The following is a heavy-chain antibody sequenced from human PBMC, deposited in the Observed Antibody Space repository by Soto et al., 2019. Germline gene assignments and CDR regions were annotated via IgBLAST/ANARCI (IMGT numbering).Heavy chain of an antibody. J-gene: IGHJ4*02. CDR2: MQPRSGRA. V-gene: IGHV1-8*01. D-gene: IGHD1-26*01. CDR3: ARGVTAGVDY. Sequence: QVQLVQSGTEVREPGASVKVSCKASGYSFTSLDINWVRQTTGQGLQWMGWMQPRSGRAGYAQKLQGRVTMTRDTSISTAYMELSSLTSDDTAFYYCARGVTAGVDYWGQGTLVTVSS. CDR1: GYSFTSLD.